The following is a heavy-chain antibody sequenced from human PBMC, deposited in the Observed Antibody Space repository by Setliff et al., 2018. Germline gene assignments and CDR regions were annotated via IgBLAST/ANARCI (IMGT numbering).Heavy chain of an antibody. D-gene: IGHD2-15*01. J-gene: IGHJ5*02. CDR3: GRGFSRIEGWGNWFDP. Sequence: SETLSLTCAVSGGPIGSSNWWSWVRQPPGKGLEWIGEIYHSGSTNYNPSLKSRVTISVDKSKNQFSLKLSAVTAADTAVYYCGRGFSRIEGWGNWFDPWGQGSLVTVSS. CDR1: GGPIGSSNW. CDR2: IYHSGST. V-gene: IGHV4-4*02.